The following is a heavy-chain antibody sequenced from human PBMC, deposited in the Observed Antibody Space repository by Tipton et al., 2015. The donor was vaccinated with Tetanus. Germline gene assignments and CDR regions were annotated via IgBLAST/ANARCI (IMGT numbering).Heavy chain of an antibody. CDR2: INPYAGGI. CDR3: ARMMMEGIGAFDM. D-gene: IGHD3-10*01. J-gene: IGHJ3*02. V-gene: IGHV1-2*02. Sequence: QSGAEVKKPGASVKVSCETSGYMFTAYYLHWLRQAPGQGLEWMGWINPYAGGIDYAQKFKGRVTMTRDRASRTAYMELSSLRSDDTAIYFCARMMMEGIGAFDMWGQGTMVTVSS. CDR1: GYMFTAYY.